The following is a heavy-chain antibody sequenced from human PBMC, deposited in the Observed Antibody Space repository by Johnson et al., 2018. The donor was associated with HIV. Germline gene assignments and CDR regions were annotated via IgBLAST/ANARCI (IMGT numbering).Heavy chain of an antibody. V-gene: IGHV3-20*04. CDR2: FYRNGGST. CDR3: ARRGFGTASDAVDM. CDR1: GFTFDDYD. J-gene: IGHJ3*02. Sequence: EQLVESGGGVVRPGESLRLSCAASGFTFDDYDMSWVRQAPGKGPEWVCGFYRNGGSTAYAASVKGRFSISRDNAKNSLYLQMNSLRAEDTALYYCARRGFGTASDAVDMWGQGTMVIVSS. D-gene: IGHD3-3*01.